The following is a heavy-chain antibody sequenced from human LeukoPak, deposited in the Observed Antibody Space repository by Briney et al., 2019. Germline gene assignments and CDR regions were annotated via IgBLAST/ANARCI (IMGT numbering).Heavy chain of an antibody. V-gene: IGHV3-7*03. J-gene: IGHJ4*02. CDR2: IKPDGTTK. CDR1: GFPFSSYS. Sequence: GGSLRLSCAASGFPFSSYSMTWVRQAPGKGLEWVANIKPDGTTKFYVDSVKGRFTISRDNALNSLYLQMNSLRAEDTAIYYCARSIPYGTSWYGRSDYWGQGTLVTVSS. D-gene: IGHD2-21*01. CDR3: ARSIPYGTSWYGRSDY.